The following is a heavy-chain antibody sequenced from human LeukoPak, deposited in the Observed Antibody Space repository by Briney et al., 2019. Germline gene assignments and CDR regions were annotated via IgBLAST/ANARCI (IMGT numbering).Heavy chain of an antibody. CDR1: GFTFSSYA. CDR3: AKFRSVAGTSSYFDY. V-gene: IGHV3-23*01. CDR2: ISGSGGST. D-gene: IGHD6-19*01. Sequence: GGSLRLSCAASGFTFSSYAMSWVRQAPGKGLEWVSAISGSGGSTYYADSVKGRFTISRDNSKNTLYLQMNSLRAEDTAVYYCAKFRSVAGTSSYFDYWGQGTLVTVSS. J-gene: IGHJ4*02.